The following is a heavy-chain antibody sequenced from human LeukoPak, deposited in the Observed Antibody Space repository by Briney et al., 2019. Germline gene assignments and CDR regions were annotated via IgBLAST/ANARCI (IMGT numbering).Heavy chain of an antibody. CDR1: GFTFSSYA. CDR2: IYSGGST. V-gene: IGHV3-66*02. D-gene: IGHD3-10*01. J-gene: IGHJ4*02. Sequence: GGSLRLSCAASGFTFSSYAMHWVRQAPGKGLEWVSVIYSGGSTYYADSVKGRFTISRDNSKNTLYLQMNSLRAEDTAVYYCARDQTHRGVIITYDYWGQGTLVTVSS. CDR3: ARDQTHRGVIITYDY.